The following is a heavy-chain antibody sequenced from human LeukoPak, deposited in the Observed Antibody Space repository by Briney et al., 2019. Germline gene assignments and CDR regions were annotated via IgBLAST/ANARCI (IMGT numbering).Heavy chain of an antibody. CDR2: TNPNSGGT. D-gene: IGHD6-19*01. CDR1: GYTFTGYH. J-gene: IGHJ4*02. CDR3: AREHTIAVAGNYGY. Sequence: VASVKVSCKASGYTFTGYHMHWVRQAPGQGLEWMGWTNPNSGGTNYAQKFQGRVTMTRDTSISTAYMELSRLRSDDTAVYYCAREHTIAVAGNYGYWGQGTLVTVSS. V-gene: IGHV1-2*02.